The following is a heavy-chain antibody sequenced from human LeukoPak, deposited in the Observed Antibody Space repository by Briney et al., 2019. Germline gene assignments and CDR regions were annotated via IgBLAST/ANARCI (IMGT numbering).Heavy chain of an antibody. CDR1: GFTFSSYG. CDR3: ARGSGSFSGGFDY. Sequence: GGSLRLSCAASGFTFSSYGMHWVRQTPGKGLEWVAIIWSDGSNEYYADSVKGRFTISRDNSKNTLYLQMNSLRAEDTAVYYCARGSGSFSGGFDYWGQGTLVTVSS. V-gene: IGHV3-33*01. CDR2: IWSDGSNE. J-gene: IGHJ4*02. D-gene: IGHD1-26*01.